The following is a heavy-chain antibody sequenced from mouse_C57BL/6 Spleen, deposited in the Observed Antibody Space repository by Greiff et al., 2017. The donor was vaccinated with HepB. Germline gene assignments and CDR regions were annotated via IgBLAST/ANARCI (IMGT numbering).Heavy chain of an antibody. CDR1: GYAFSSYW. J-gene: IGHJ4*01. D-gene: IGHD1-1*01. Sequence: VKLVESGAELVKPGASVKISCKASGYAFSSYWMNWVKQRPGKGLEWIGQIYPGDGDTNYNGKFKGKATLTADKSSSTAYMQLSSLTSEDSAVYFCARDYGSSHYYAMDYWGQGTSVTVSS. CDR2: IYPGDGDT. V-gene: IGHV1-80*01. CDR3: ARDYGSSHYYAMDY.